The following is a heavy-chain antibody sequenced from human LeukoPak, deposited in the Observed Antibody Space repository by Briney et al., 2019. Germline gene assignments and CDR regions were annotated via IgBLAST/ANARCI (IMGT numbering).Heavy chain of an antibody. J-gene: IGHJ3*02. Sequence: GRSLRLSCAASGFTFSNYAMHWVRQAPGKGLEWVAVISYDGTNKYYADSVKGRFTIPRDNSKNTMYLQMNSLRAEDTAMYYCARAPMSYDSSGFGGAFDIWGQGTMVTVSS. CDR1: GFTFSNYA. D-gene: IGHD3-22*01. CDR3: ARAPMSYDSSGFGGAFDI. V-gene: IGHV3-30-3*01. CDR2: ISYDGTNK.